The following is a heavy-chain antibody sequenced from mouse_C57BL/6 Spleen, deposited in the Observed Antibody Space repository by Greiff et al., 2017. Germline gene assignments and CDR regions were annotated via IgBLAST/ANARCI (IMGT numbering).Heavy chain of an antibody. J-gene: IGHJ3*01. CDR3: ARAYYSNFAY. Sequence: EVHLVESGGGLVKPGGSLKLSCAASGFTFSSYAMSWVRQTPEKRLEWVATISDGGSYTYYPDNVKGRFTISRDNAKNNLYLQMRHLKSEDTAMYYCARAYYSNFAYWGQGTLVTVSA. CDR2: ISDGGSYT. D-gene: IGHD2-5*01. V-gene: IGHV5-4*01. CDR1: GFTFSSYA.